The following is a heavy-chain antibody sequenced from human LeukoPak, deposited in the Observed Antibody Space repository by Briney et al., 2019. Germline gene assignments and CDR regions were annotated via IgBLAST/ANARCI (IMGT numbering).Heavy chain of an antibody. V-gene: IGHV4-4*07. Sequence: SETLSLTCTVSGGSISSYYWSWIRQPAGKGLEWIGRIYTSGSTNYNPSLKSRVTMSIDTSKNQFSLKLSSLTAADTAVYYCARAPAYCGGDCYLDYWGQGILVTVSS. D-gene: IGHD2-21*02. CDR1: GGSISSYY. J-gene: IGHJ4*02. CDR2: IYTSGST. CDR3: ARAPAYCGGDCYLDY.